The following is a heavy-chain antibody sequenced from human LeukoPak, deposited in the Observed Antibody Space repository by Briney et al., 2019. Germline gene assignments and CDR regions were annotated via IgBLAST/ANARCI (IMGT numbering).Heavy chain of an antibody. V-gene: IGHV3-48*03. CDR3: AKGSGLLRHPFDY. CDR1: GFTFSSYE. J-gene: IGHJ4*02. Sequence: PGGSLRLSCAASGFTFSSYEMNWVRQAPGKGLEWVSYISSSGSTIYYADSVKGRFTISRDNAKNSLYLQMNSLRAEDTAVYYCAKGSGLLRHPFDYWGQGTLVTVSS. D-gene: IGHD3-22*01. CDR2: ISSSGSTI.